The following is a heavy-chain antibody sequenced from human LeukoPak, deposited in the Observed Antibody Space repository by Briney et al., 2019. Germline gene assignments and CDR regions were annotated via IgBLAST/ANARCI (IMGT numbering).Heavy chain of an antibody. CDR2: ITWNSGSI. V-gene: IGHV3-9*01. J-gene: IGHJ4*02. Sequence: PGGSLRLSCAASGFTFDDYAMHWVRQAPGKGLEWVSGITWNSGSIGYADSVKGRLTMSRDNSENSLYLQMNSLRTEDTALYYCAKSPSGGDTAIDYWGQGTLVTVSS. D-gene: IGHD5-18*01. CDR1: GFTFDDYA. CDR3: AKSPSGGDTAIDY.